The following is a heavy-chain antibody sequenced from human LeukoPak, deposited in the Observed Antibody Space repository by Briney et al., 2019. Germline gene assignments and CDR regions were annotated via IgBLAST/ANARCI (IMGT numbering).Heavy chain of an antibody. CDR1: GYTFTSYG. J-gene: IGHJ6*03. CDR3: ARYSPITMVRGVIRSYYYYYMDV. D-gene: IGHD3-10*01. V-gene: IGHV1-18*01. CDR2: ISACNGNT. Sequence: ASVKVSCKASGYTFTSYGISWVRQAPGQGLEWMGWISACNGNTNYAQKLQGRVTMTTDTSTSTAYMELRSLRSDDTAVYYCARYSPITMVRGVIRSYYYYYMDVWGKGTTVTISS.